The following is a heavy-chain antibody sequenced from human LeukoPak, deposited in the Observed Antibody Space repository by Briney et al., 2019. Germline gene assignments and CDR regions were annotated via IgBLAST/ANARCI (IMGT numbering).Heavy chain of an antibody. Sequence: GGSLRLSCTASGFTFSSYEMIWVRQAPGKGLEWVSYISGGSSIIYYADSVKGRFTISRDNAKNSLYLQMNSLRAEDTAVYYCARSLRVNAGRGDGFDPWGQGTLVTVSS. D-gene: IGHD7-27*01. J-gene: IGHJ5*02. CDR2: ISGGSSII. CDR1: GFTFSSYE. CDR3: ARSLRVNAGRGDGFDP. V-gene: IGHV3-48*03.